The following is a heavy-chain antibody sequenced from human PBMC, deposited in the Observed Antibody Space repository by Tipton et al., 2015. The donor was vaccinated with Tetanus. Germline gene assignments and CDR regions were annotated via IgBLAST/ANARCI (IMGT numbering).Heavy chain of an antibody. V-gene: IGHV4-61*01. D-gene: IGHD3-22*01. CDR3: ARGLYYDSSGYYSPPAY. CDR2: IYYSGST. J-gene: IGHJ4*02. Sequence: TLSLTCTVSGGSVSSGSYYWSWIRQPPGKGLEWIGYIYYSGSTNYNPSLKSRVTISVDTSKNQFSLKLSSVTAADTAVYYCARGLYYDSSGYYSPPAYWGQGTLVTVSS. CDR1: GGSVSSGSYY.